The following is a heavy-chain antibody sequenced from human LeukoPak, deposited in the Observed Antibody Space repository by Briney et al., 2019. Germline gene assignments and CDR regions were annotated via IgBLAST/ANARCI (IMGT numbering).Heavy chain of an antibody. CDR2: FYYSGST. D-gene: IGHD4-23*01. Sequence: SETLSLTCTVSGGSISSSSYYWSWIRQPPGKGLEWIGYFYYSGSTNYNPSLKSRVTISADTSKNQFALKLSFVTAADTAVYYCARSNPMTTVGNFDYWGQGTLVTVSS. J-gene: IGHJ4*02. CDR1: GGSISSSSYY. CDR3: ARSNPMTTVGNFDY. V-gene: IGHV4-61*05.